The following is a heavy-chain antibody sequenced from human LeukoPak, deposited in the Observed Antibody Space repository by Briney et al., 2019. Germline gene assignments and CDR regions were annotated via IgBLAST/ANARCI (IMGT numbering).Heavy chain of an antibody. CDR2: INAGNGST. Sequence: ASVKVSCKASGYTFTSYAMHWVRQAPGQRLEWMGWINAGNGSTKYSQKFQGRVTTTRDTSASTAYMELSSLRSEDTAVYYCASDDYSNWFDPWGQGTLVTVSS. CDR1: GYTFTSYA. CDR3: ASDDYSNWFDP. V-gene: IGHV1-3*01. D-gene: IGHD4-11*01. J-gene: IGHJ5*02.